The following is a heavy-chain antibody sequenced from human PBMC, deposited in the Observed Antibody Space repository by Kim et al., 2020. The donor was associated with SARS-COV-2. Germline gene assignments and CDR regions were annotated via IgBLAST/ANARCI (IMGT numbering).Heavy chain of an antibody. J-gene: IGHJ4*02. Sequence: YAPKFQGRVTITAAESTSTAYMGLSSLRSEDTAVYYCARTMTTARTFDYWGQGTLVTVSS. V-gene: IGHV1-69*01. D-gene: IGHD3-22*01. CDR3: ARTMTTARTFDY.